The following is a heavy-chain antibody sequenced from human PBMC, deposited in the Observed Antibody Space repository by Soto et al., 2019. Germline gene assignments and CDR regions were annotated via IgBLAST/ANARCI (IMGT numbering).Heavy chain of an antibody. V-gene: IGHV1-69*13. CDR3: ARAGIHDYGDSAWFDP. Sequence: GASVKVSCKASGCTFSSYAISWVRQAPGQGLEWMGGIIPIFGTANYAQKFQGRVTITADESTSTAYMELSSLRSEDTAVYYCARAGIHDYGDSAWFDPWGQGTLVTVSS. D-gene: IGHD4-17*01. J-gene: IGHJ5*02. CDR2: IIPIFGTA. CDR1: GCTFSSYA.